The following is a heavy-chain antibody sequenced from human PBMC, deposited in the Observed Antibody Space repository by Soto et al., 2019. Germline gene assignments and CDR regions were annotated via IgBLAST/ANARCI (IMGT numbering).Heavy chain of an antibody. J-gene: IGHJ4*02. CDR3: ARRVAAKPIYYFDY. CDR2: VYYTGST. CDR1: GGSISSYY. Sequence: SETLSLTCTVSGGSISSYYWSWIRQPPGKGLEWIGYVYYTGSTNFNPSLKSRVTISVDTSKNQFSLKLSSVTAADTAVYYCARRVAAKPIYYFDYCGEGTLVTVSS. D-gene: IGHD2-15*01. V-gene: IGHV4-59*01.